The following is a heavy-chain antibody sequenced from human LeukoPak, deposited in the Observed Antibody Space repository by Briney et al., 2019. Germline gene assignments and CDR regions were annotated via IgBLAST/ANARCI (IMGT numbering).Heavy chain of an antibody. J-gene: IGHJ4*02. Sequence: GESLKISCKGSGYSFTSYWIGWVRQMPGKGLEWMGIIYPGDSDTRYSPSFQGQVTISADKSISTAYLQWSSLKALDTAMYYCARYRRDGYPGGQIDYWGQGTLVTVSS. CDR2: IYPGDSDT. V-gene: IGHV5-51*01. CDR1: GYSFTSYW. CDR3: ARYRRDGYPGGQIDY. D-gene: IGHD5-24*01.